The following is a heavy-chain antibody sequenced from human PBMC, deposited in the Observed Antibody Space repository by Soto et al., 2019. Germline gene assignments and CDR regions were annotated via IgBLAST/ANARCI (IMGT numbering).Heavy chain of an antibody. Sequence: SQTLSLTCAITGDSVSRSSAAWNWIRNSPSRGLEWLGRTYYRSKWYNDYAVSVKSRITINPDTSKNQFSLQLNSVTPEDTAVYYCARDRPFLWFREINWFDPWGQGTLVTVS. J-gene: IGHJ5*02. D-gene: IGHD3-10*01. CDR3: ARDRPFLWFREINWFDP. V-gene: IGHV6-1*01. CDR2: TYYRSKWYN. CDR1: GDSVSRSSAA.